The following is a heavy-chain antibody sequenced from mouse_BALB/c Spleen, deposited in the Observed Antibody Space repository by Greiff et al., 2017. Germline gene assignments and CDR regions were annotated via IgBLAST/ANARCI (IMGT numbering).Heavy chain of an antibody. J-gene: IGHJ4*01. CDR2: IWTGGGT. CDR3: VSHDYDVSYAMDY. D-gene: IGHD2-4*01. V-gene: IGHV2-9-2*01. CDR1: GFSLTSYD. Sequence: QVQLKESGPGLVAPSQSLSITCTVSGFSLTSYDISWIRQPPGKGLEWLGVIWTGGGTNYNSAFMSRLSISKDNSKSQVFLKMNSLQTDDTAIYYCVSHDYDVSYAMDYWGQGTSVTVSS.